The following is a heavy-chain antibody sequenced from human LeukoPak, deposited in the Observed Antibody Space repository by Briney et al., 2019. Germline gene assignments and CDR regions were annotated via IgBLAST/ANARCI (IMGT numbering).Heavy chain of an antibody. CDR1: GYTFTSYG. CDR3: ARGGTMVRGASYYYGMDV. D-gene: IGHD3-10*01. Sequence: GASVKVSCKASGYTFTSYGISWVRQAPGQGLEWMGWISAYNGNTNYAQKLQGRVTMTTDTSTSAAYMELRSLRSDDTAVYYCARGGTMVRGASYYYGMDVWGKGTTVTVSS. V-gene: IGHV1-18*04. CDR2: ISAYNGNT. J-gene: IGHJ6*04.